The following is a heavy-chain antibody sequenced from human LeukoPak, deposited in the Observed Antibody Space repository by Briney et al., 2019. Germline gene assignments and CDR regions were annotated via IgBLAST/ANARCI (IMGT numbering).Heavy chain of an antibody. V-gene: IGHV3-23*01. CDR1: GFTFTNYA. CDR2: ISGSGGRT. CDR3: AKLTTAVAGLFDY. D-gene: IGHD6-19*01. Sequence: GGSLRLSCAASGFTFTNYAMSWVRQAPGKGLEWASSISGSGGRTYYADSVKGRFTISRDNSKNTVFLEMNNLRAEDTAVYYCAKLTTAVAGLFDYWGQGTLVTVSS. J-gene: IGHJ4*02.